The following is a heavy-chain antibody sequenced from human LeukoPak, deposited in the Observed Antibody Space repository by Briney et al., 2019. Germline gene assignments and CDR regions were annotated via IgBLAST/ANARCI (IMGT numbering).Heavy chain of an antibody. D-gene: IGHD2-15*01. J-gene: IGHJ5*02. CDR3: ARGGSGLGYCSGGRCYNNWFDP. CDR1: GGSISSYY. V-gene: IGHV4-59*01. Sequence: KASETLSLTCTVSGGSISSYYWSWIRQPPGKGLQWIGYIYYSGSTNYNSSLKSRVTISVDTSKNQFSLKLSSVTAADTAVYYCARGGSGLGYCSGGRCYNNWFDPWGQGTLVTVSS. CDR2: IYYSGST.